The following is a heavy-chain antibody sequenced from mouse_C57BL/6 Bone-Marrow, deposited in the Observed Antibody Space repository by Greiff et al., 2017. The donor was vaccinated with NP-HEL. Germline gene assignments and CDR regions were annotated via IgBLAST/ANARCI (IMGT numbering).Heavy chain of an antibody. Sequence: EVNLVESGGGLVKPGGSLKLSCAASGFTFSSYAMSWVRQTPEKRLEWVATISDGGSYTYYPDNVKGRFTISRDNAKNNLYLQMSHLKSEDTAMYYCARWGYYGSSPYWYFDVWGTGTTVTVSS. CDR2: ISDGGSYT. CDR1: GFTFSSYA. D-gene: IGHD1-1*01. CDR3: ARWGYYGSSPYWYFDV. J-gene: IGHJ1*03. V-gene: IGHV5-4*03.